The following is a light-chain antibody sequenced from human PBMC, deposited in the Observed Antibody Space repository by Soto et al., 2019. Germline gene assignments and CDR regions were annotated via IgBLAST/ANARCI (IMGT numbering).Light chain of an antibody. J-gene: IGKJ2*01. CDR3: MQALHTTYT. CDR2: LGS. CDR1: QSPLHSNGYNS. V-gene: IGKV2-28*01. Sequence: DIVMTQSPLSLPVTPGEPASISCRSSQSPLHSNGYNSLDWYLQKPGQSPQLLINLGSTRASGVPDRFSGGGSGTYFTLKISRVDAEDVGVYYGMQALHTTYTFGQRTKLEIK.